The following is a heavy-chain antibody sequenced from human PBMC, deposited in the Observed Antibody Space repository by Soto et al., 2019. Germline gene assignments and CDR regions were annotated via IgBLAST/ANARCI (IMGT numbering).Heavy chain of an antibody. Sequence: ASVTVSCKASGYTFTSHYMHWVRQAPGQGLELMGLINPRGGSTSYAQKFQGRVTMTRDTSTITVYMELSSLRSEDTALYYCARGSGYLAEYFQHWGQGTLVTVSS. J-gene: IGHJ1*01. D-gene: IGHD6-25*01. CDR1: GYTFTSHY. V-gene: IGHV1-46*01. CDR2: INPRGGST. CDR3: ARGSGYLAEYFQH.